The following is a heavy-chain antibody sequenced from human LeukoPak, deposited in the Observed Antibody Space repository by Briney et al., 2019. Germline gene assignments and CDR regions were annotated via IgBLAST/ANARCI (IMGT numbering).Heavy chain of an antibody. V-gene: IGHV4-34*01. D-gene: IGHD6-19*01. Sequence: SETLSLTCAVYGGSFSGYYWSWIRQPPGKGLEWIGEINHSGSTNYNTSLKSRVTLSVDTSKNQFSLTLSSVTAADTAVYYCASTRRAVAGPKSIDYWGQGTLVTVSS. CDR2: INHSGST. CDR3: ASTRRAVAGPKSIDY. J-gene: IGHJ4*02. CDR1: GGSFSGYY.